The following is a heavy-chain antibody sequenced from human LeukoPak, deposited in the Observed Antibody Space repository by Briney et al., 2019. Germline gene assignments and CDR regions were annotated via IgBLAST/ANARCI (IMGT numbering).Heavy chain of an antibody. CDR3: ARYDYDFWSGYQAHYYYYYMNV. Sequence: PGGSLRLSCSASGFTFSSYAMSWVRLAPGKGLEWISSISGSGDFAFYADSVKGRFTISRDNSKNTLYLQMNSLRAEDTAVYYCARYDYDFWSGYQAHYYYYYMNVWGKGTTVTVSS. D-gene: IGHD3-3*01. V-gene: IGHV3-23*01. CDR2: ISGSGDFA. J-gene: IGHJ6*03. CDR1: GFTFSSYA.